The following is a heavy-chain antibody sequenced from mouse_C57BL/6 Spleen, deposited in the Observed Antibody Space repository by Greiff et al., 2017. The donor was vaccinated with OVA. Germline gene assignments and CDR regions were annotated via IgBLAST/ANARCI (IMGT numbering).Heavy chain of an antibody. J-gene: IGHJ3*01. Sequence: VQLQQSGAELVRPGASVKLSCKASGYTFTDYYINWVKQRPGQGLEWIARIYPGSGNTYYNEKFKGKATLTAEKASSKAYMQLSSLSSEDSAVYFCARWGDYDGFAYWGQGTLVTVSA. D-gene: IGHD2-4*01. CDR3: ARWGDYDGFAY. CDR1: GYTFTDYY. V-gene: IGHV1-76*01. CDR2: IYPGSGNT.